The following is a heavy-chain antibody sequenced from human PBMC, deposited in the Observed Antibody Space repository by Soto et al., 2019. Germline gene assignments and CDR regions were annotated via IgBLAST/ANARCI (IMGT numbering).Heavy chain of an antibody. CDR3: ARGGSGTYHV. V-gene: IGHV4-31*02. CDR2: IYYRGST. D-gene: IGHD3-10*01. Sequence: PSETLSLTCSVSDDSITGGGYYWSWIRQHPAKGLEWIGSIYYRGSTYYNTSLRSRGTISLDPSQARLSLRLTSLTAADTATYYCARGGSGTYHVWGQGTLVTVSS. J-gene: IGHJ4*02. CDR1: DDSITGGGYY.